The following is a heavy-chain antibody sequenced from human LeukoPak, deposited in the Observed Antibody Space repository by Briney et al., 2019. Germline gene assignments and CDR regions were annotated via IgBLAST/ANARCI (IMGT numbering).Heavy chain of an antibody. CDR2: IKPDGSEK. Sequence: GWALRLSCAASVLTFSSYLMSCVRQAPGKGLELVANIKPDGSEKYYVDSVKGRFTISRDNAKNSLYLQMNSLRAEETAVYYCAGVYWGQGNLVTVS. V-gene: IGHV3-7*01. J-gene: IGHJ4*02. CDR1: VLTFSSYL. CDR3: AGVY.